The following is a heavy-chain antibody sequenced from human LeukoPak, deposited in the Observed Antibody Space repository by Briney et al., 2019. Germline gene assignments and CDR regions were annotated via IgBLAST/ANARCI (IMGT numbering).Heavy chain of an antibody. CDR1: GFTFSSYA. V-gene: IGHV3-23*01. Sequence: PGGSLRLSCAASGFTFSSYAMSWVRQAPGKGLEWVSAISGSGGSTYYADAVKGRFTISKDNAKNTVYLQMNSLRAEDTAVYYCAKGYGYSYGWIDYWGQGTLVTVSS. CDR3: AKGYGYSYGWIDY. CDR2: ISGSGGST. J-gene: IGHJ4*02. D-gene: IGHD5-18*01.